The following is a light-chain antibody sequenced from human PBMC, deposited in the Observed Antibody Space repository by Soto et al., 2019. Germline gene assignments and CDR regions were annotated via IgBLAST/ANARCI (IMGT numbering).Light chain of an antibody. CDR1: SRDIGNYNL. CDR2: DVT. V-gene: IGLV2-23*02. CDR3: CSYAGSSALV. Sequence: QSALTQPASVSGSPGQSITISCTGTSRDIGNYNLVSWYQQDPGKAPKLLIYDVTKRPSGVSNRFSGSKSGNTASLTISGLQVEDEADYYCCSYAGSSALVFGGGTKLTVL. J-gene: IGLJ3*02.